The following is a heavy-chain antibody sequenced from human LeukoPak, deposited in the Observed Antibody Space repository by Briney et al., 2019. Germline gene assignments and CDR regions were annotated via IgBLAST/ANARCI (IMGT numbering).Heavy chain of an antibody. Sequence: PGGSLRLSCAASGFTISSYGMYWVRQAPGKGLEWVAVISYDGSNKYYADSVKGRFTISRDNSKNTLYLQMNSLRAEDTAVYYCAKPESGSYRGPFDYWGQGTLVTVSS. D-gene: IGHD1-26*01. CDR2: ISYDGSNK. CDR1: GFTISSYG. J-gene: IGHJ4*02. CDR3: AKPESGSYRGPFDY. V-gene: IGHV3-30*18.